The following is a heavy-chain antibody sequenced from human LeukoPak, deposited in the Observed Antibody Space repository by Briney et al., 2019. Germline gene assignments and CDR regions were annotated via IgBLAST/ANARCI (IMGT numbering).Heavy chain of an antibody. V-gene: IGHV1-24*01. CDR1: GYTLTELS. Sequence: GASVKVSCKVSGYTLTELSMHWVRQAPGKGLEWMGGFDPEDGETIYALKFRGRVTMTEDTSTDTAYMELSSLRSEDTAVYYCATMVRGVMPTFDYWGQGTLVTVSS. CDR2: FDPEDGET. J-gene: IGHJ4*02. D-gene: IGHD3-10*01. CDR3: ATMVRGVMPTFDY.